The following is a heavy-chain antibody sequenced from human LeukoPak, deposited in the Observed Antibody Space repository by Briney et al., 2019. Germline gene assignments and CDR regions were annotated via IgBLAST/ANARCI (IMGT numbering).Heavy chain of an antibody. D-gene: IGHD2-2*01. Sequence: ASVKVFFKASGYTFTSYDINWVRQATGQGLEWMGWMNPNSGNTGYAQKFQGRVTMTRNTSISTAYMELSSLRSEDAAVYYCARGWPSSYQLLFGQEERNWFDPWGQGTLVTVSS. CDR2: MNPNSGNT. J-gene: IGHJ5*02. CDR1: GYTFTSYD. CDR3: ARGWPSSYQLLFGQEERNWFDP. V-gene: IGHV1-8*01.